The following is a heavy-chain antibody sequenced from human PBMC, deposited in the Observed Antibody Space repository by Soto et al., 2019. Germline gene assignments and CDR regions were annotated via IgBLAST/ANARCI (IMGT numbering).Heavy chain of an antibody. D-gene: IGHD6-19*01. CDR2: INPSGGST. CDR3: ARDQGSSGWPLRWFDP. CDR1: GYTFTSYY. Sequence: GASVKVSCKASGYTFTSYYMHWVRQAPGQGLEWMGIINPSGGSTSYAQKFQGRVTMTRDTSTSTVYMELSSLRSEDTAVCYCARDQGSSGWPLRWFDPWGQGTLVTVSS. J-gene: IGHJ5*02. V-gene: IGHV1-46*01.